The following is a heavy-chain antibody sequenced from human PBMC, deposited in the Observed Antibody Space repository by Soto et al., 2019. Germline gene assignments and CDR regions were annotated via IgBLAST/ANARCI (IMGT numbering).Heavy chain of an antibody. CDR1: GGTFSSYA. Sequence: KVSCKASGGTFSSYAISWVRQAPGQGLEWMGGIIPIFGTANYAQKFQGRVTITADESTSTAYMELSSLRSEDTAVYYCARVEITMVRGAVTGRAFDIWGQGTMVTVSS. V-gene: IGHV1-69*01. J-gene: IGHJ3*02. CDR2: IIPIFGTA. CDR3: ARVEITMVRGAVTGRAFDI. D-gene: IGHD3-10*01.